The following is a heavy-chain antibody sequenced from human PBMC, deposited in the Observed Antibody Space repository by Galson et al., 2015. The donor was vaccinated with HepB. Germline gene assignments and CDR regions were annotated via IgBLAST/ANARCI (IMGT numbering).Heavy chain of an antibody. V-gene: IGHV5-51*03. CDR3: ARQGYSSGWAPPTYYYGMDV. Sequence: QSGAEVKKPGESLEISCQGSGYSFTNYFIGWVRQMPGKGLEWMGTIYPGDSDTRYSPSFQGQVTISADKSINTAYLRWSSLKASDSAIYHCARQGYSSGWAPPTYYYGMDVWPQGTTVTVSS. D-gene: IGHD6-25*01. CDR1: GYSFTNYF. CDR2: IYPGDSDT. J-gene: IGHJ6*02.